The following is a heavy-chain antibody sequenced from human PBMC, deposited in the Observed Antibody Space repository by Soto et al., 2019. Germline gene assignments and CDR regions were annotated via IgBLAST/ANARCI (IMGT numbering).Heavy chain of an antibody. CDR2: IYYSGST. V-gene: IGHV4-59*01. Sequence: SETLSLTCTVSGGSISSYYWSWIRQPPGKGLEWIGYIYYSGSTNYNPSLKSRVTISVDTSKNQFSLKLSSVTAADTAVYYCARSSSGYSYGYYYYYYMDVWGKGTTVTVSS. CDR3: ARSSSGYSYGYYYYYYMDV. D-gene: IGHD5-18*01. CDR1: GGSISSYY. J-gene: IGHJ6*03.